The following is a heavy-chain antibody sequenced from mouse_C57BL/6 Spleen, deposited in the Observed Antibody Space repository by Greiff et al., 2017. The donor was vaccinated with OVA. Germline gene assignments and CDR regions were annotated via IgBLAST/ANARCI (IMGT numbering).Heavy chain of an antibody. J-gene: IGHJ3*01. CDR3: ARREDGNYGAWFAY. CDR2: IYIGNGYT. Sequence: EVKLMESGAELVRPGSSVKMSCKTSGYTFTSYGINWVKQRPGQGLEWIGYIYIGNGYTEYNEKFKGKATLTSDTSSSTAYMQLSSLTSEDSAIYFCARREDGNYGAWFAYWGQGTLVTVSA. V-gene: IGHV1-58*01. CDR1: GYTFTSYG. D-gene: IGHD2-1*01.